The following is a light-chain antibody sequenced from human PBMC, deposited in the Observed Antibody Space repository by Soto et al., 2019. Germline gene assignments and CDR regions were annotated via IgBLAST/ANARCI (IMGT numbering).Light chain of an antibody. CDR2: GAS. Sequence: EIVLTQSPGTLSLSPGERATLSCRAIQSVNSDYLAWFQQKPGQAPRLLIYGASSRATGIPDRFSGSGSGTDFTLTISRLEPEDFAVYYSQQYGDSPPVTFGGGTKVDI. J-gene: IGKJ4*01. V-gene: IGKV3-20*01. CDR3: QQYGDSPPVT. CDR1: QSVNSDY.